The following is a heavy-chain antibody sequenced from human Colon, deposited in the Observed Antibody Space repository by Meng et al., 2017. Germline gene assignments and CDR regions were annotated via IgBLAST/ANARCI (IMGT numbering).Heavy chain of an antibody. V-gene: IGHV1-18*01. Sequence: VQLVQSGAEVKKPGASVKVSCKASCYIFTTYGISWVRQAPGEGLEWMGWISAYNGNTNSAQKFQDRVTMTTDTSTNTAYMELRSLRSDDTAMYYCARDRQWLGSDYWGQGTLVTVSS. CDR2: ISAYNGNT. CDR3: ARDRQWLGSDY. J-gene: IGHJ4*02. D-gene: IGHD6-19*01. CDR1: CYIFTTYG.